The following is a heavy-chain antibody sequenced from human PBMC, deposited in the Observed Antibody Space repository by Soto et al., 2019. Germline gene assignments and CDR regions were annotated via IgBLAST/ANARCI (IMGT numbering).Heavy chain of an antibody. CDR2: ISSSSSYI. CDR3: AREMGTTGNFDY. V-gene: IGHV3-21*01. D-gene: IGHD1-1*01. J-gene: IGHJ4*02. Sequence: FLRLSCAASGFTFSSYSMNWVRQAPGKGLEWVSSISSSSSYIYYADSVKGRFTISRDNAKNSLYLQMNSLRAEDTAVYYCAREMGTTGNFDYWGQGTLVTVSS. CDR1: GFTFSSYS.